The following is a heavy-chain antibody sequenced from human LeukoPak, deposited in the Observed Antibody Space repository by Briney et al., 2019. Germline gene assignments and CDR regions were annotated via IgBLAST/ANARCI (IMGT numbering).Heavy chain of an antibody. D-gene: IGHD5-18*01. V-gene: IGHV1-69*01. Sequence: SVKVSCKASGGTLSSYAISWVRQAPGQGLEWMGGIIPIFGTANYAQKFQGRVTITADESTSTAYMELSSLRSEDTAVYYCARADTAMVPPYYHYYGMDVWGKGTTVTVSS. CDR1: GGTLSSYA. CDR2: IIPIFGTA. J-gene: IGHJ6*04. CDR3: ARADTAMVPPYYHYYGMDV.